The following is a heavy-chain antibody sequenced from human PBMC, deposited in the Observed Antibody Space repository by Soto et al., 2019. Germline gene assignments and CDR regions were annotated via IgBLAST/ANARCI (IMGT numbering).Heavy chain of an antibody. CDR2: VYYRGRS. Sequence: SETLSLTCTVSVGSVTNSSYYWDWILQSPGKGLEWIGSVYYRGRSYSKSSVKSRVTISVDTSKNRFSLSLNSVTASDTAVYFCVSQRTTVPTQAYFDYWGPGALVTVSS. D-gene: IGHD4-17*01. J-gene: IGHJ4*02. CDR3: VSQRTTVPTQAYFDY. CDR1: VGSVTNSSYY. V-gene: IGHV4-39*01.